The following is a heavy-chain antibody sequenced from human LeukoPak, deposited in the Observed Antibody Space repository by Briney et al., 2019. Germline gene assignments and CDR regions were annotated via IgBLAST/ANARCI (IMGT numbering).Heavy chain of an antibody. Sequence: GGSLRLSCAASGFTFTSYTMHWVRQAPGKGLEWVSSISLSSSTIYYADSVKGRFTISRDNAKNSLYLQMNSLRAEDTAVYFCARDGFITIFGVASHYYMDVWGKGTTVTVSS. D-gene: IGHD3-3*01. V-gene: IGHV3-48*01. CDR2: ISLSSSTI. CDR3: ARDGFITIFGVASHYYMDV. J-gene: IGHJ6*03. CDR1: GFTFTSYT.